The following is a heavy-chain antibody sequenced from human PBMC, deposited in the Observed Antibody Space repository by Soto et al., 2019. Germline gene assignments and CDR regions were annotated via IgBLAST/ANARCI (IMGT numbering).Heavy chain of an antibody. V-gene: IGHV4-4*07. CDR2: IWTSGST. CDR1: GDSMSKYY. Sequence: QVQLQESGPGLVKPSETLSLTCNVSGDSMSKYYWCWVRQPAGKGLEWIGRIWTSGSTNYDPSLKSRVTMSIDTSNKHFSLDLKSVTAADTAVYYSTRTVGAAYYFDFWGQGVLVTVSS. CDR3: TRTVGAAYYFDF. J-gene: IGHJ4*02. D-gene: IGHD3-16*01.